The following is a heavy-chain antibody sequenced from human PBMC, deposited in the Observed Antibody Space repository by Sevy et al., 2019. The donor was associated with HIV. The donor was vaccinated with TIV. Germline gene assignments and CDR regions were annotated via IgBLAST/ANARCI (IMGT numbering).Heavy chain of an antibody. J-gene: IGHJ4*02. Sequence: GGSLRLSCAASGFTFSNAWMSWVRQAPGKGLEWVGRIKSKTDGGTTDYAAPVKGRFTISRDDSKNTLYLQMNSLKTEDTAVYYCTTVWYYYDSSGYYTPGPLPPYYFDYWGQVTLVTVSS. CDR1: GFTFSNAW. CDR2: IKSKTDGGTT. V-gene: IGHV3-15*01. CDR3: TTVWYYYDSSGYYTPGPLPPYYFDY. D-gene: IGHD3-22*01.